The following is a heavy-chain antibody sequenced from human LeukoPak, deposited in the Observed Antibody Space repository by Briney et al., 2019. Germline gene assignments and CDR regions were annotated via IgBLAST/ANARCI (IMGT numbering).Heavy chain of an antibody. CDR2: IYPHDSDT. J-gene: IGHJ4*02. CDR3: ARSGLLDY. D-gene: IGHD3/OR15-3a*01. CDR1: EYRFTSYW. Sequence: GASLKISCQGSEYRFTSYWIGWVRQMPGKGLEWMGIIYPHDSDTRYSPSFQGQVTISADKSISTAYLQWNSLKPSDTAMYYCARSGLLDYWGQGTLVTVSS. V-gene: IGHV5-51*01.